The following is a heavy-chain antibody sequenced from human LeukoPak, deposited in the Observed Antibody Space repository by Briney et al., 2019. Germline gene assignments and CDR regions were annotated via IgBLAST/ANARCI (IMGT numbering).Heavy chain of an antibody. CDR1: GGSISSYY. CDR2: IYTSGST. CDR3: ASSFLRYCSGGSCYRAFDY. Sequence: SETLSLTCTVSGGSISSYYWSWIRQPAGKGLEWIGRIYTSGSTNYNPSLKSRVTMSVDTSKNQFSLKLSSVTAADTAVYYCASSFLRYCSGGSCYRAFDYWGQGTLVTVSS. J-gene: IGHJ4*02. V-gene: IGHV4-4*07. D-gene: IGHD2-15*01.